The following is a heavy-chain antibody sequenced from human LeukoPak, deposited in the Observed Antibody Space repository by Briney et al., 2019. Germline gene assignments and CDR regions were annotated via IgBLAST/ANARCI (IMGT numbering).Heavy chain of an antibody. Sequence: ASVKVSCKASGYTFTGYYMHWVRQAPGQGLERMGWINPNSGGTNYAQKFQGRVTMTRDTSISTAYMELSRLRSDDTAVYYCARWRGSGSFFDYWGQGTLVTVSS. CDR3: ARWRGSGSFFDY. J-gene: IGHJ4*02. V-gene: IGHV1-2*02. D-gene: IGHD3-10*01. CDR2: INPNSGGT. CDR1: GYTFTGYY.